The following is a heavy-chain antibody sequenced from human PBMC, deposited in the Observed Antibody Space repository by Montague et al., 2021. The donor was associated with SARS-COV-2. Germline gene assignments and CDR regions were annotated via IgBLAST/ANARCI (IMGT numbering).Heavy chain of an antibody. CDR1: GFTFRSHW. D-gene: IGHD3-3*01. J-gene: IGHJ6*02. CDR3: ARGVGITIFGDLSLEGDYYYSMDV. V-gene: IGHV3-74*01. Sequence: SLRLSCAASGFTFRSHWMHWVRQVPEKGLVCVSRIDNDGSSTNYVDSVKGRFTISRDNAKNTLDLQMNSLRVEDTAVYYCARGVGITIFGDLSLEGDYYYSMDVWGQGTAVTVSS. CDR2: IDNDGSST.